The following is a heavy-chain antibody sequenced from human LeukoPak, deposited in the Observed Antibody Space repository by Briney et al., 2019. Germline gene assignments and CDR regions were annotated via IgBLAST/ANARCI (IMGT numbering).Heavy chain of an antibody. CDR2: IYSGGST. CDR3: TRQPTTLDGSKFMSTDH. Sequence: GGSLRLSCAASGFTVSSNYMSWVRQAPGKGLEWVSVIYSGGSTYYADSVKGRFTISRDNSKNTLYLQMSSLRAEDTAVYYCTRQPTTLDGSKFMSTDHWGQGTLVTVSS. D-gene: IGHD5/OR15-5a*01. J-gene: IGHJ4*02. V-gene: IGHV3-66*04. CDR1: GFTVSSNY.